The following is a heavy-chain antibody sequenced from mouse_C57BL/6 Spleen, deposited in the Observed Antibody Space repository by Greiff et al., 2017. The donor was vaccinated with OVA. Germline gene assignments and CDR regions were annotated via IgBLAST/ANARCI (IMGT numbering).Heavy chain of an antibody. J-gene: IGHJ3*01. D-gene: IGHD2-12*01. CDR2: ISDGGSYT. CDR3: ARDRNYSAWFAY. Sequence: EVKLMESGGGLVKPGGSLKLSCAASGFTFSSYAMSWVRQTPEKRLEWVATISDGGSYTYYPDNVKGRFTISRDNAKNNLYLQMSDLKSEDTAMNYCARDRNYSAWFAYGGQGILVTVSA. V-gene: IGHV5-4*01. CDR1: GFTFSSYA.